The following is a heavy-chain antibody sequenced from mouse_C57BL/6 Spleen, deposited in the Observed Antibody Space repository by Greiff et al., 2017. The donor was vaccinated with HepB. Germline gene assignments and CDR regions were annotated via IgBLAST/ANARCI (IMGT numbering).Heavy chain of an antibody. CDR3: APYYGSSPWYFDV. J-gene: IGHJ1*03. V-gene: IGHV1-26*01. Sequence: VQLQQSGPELVKPGASVKISCKASGYTFTDYYMNWVKQSHGKSLEWIGDINPNNGGTSYNQKFKGKATLTVDKSSSTAYMELRSLTSEDSAVYYCAPYYGSSPWYFDVWGTGTTVTVSS. CDR2: INPNNGGT. CDR1: GYTFTDYY. D-gene: IGHD1-1*01.